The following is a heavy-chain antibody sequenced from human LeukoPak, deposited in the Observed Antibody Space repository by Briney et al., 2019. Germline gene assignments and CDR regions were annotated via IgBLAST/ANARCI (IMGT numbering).Heavy chain of an antibody. V-gene: IGHV3-23*01. CDR2: ISGSGGST. D-gene: IGHD6-13*01. J-gene: IGHJ4*02. Sequence: PGGSLRLSCAASGFTFSSYAMSWVRQAPGKGLEWVSAISGSGGSTYYADSVKGRFTISRDNSKNTLYLQMNSLRAEDTAAYCCAKDLRKYSSSWYNDYWGQGTLVTVSS. CDR3: AKDLRKYSSSWYNDY. CDR1: GFTFSSYA.